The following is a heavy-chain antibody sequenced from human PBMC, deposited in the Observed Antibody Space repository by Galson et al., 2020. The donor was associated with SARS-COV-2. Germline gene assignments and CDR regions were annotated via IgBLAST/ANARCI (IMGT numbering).Heavy chain of an antibody. CDR1: GGSINSGDYY. Sequence: SETLSLTCTVSGGSINSGDYYWSWIRQPPGEGLEWIGYIYYSGSTYYNPSLKSRVTMSIDTSKNQFSLKLSSMTAADTAVYYCARDRAPLNDYSDTRGIDYWGQGTLVTVSS. CDR3: ARDRAPLNDYSDTRGIDY. CDR2: IYYSGST. D-gene: IGHD4-17*01. V-gene: IGHV4-30-4*01. J-gene: IGHJ4*02.